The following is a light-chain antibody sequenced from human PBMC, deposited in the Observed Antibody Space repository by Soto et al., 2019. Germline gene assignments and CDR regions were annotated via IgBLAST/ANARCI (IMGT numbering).Light chain of an antibody. CDR3: QQYNNWPPWT. Sequence: EIVLTQSPGTLSLSPGEGATLSCRASQYVSSKLAWYQQKPGQAPRLLIYGASTRANGIPARFSGSGSGTEFTLTISSLQSEDFAVYYCQQYNNWPPWTFGQGTKVDIK. V-gene: IGKV3-15*01. CDR1: QYVSSK. CDR2: GAS. J-gene: IGKJ1*01.